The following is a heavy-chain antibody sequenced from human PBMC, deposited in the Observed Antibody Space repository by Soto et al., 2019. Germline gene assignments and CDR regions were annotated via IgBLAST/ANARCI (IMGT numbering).Heavy chain of an antibody. CDR1: SGSVNSDNFE. V-gene: IGHV4-61*01. CDR2: IYYTGST. Sequence: SESLSLACTVSSGSVNSDNFEWSWLLQPPGRGLEWIGYIYYTGSTNYNPSLKSRVTISIDTSRNQFSLKLSSVTAADTAVYYCAREFSNSPEAFDSWGQGSLVTVSS. D-gene: IGHD6-6*01. CDR3: AREFSNSPEAFDS. J-gene: IGHJ4*02.